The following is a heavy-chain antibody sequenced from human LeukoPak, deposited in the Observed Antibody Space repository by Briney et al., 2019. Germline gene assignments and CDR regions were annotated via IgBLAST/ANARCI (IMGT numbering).Heavy chain of an antibody. Sequence: ASVKVSCKASGYTFTSYAMNWVRQAPGQGLEWMGWINTKTGNPTYAQGFTGRFVFSLDTSVSTSYLQISSLKAEGTAVYYCARDGVDTLFDPWGQGTLVTVSS. J-gene: IGHJ5*02. CDR2: INTKTGNP. CDR1: GYTFTSYA. CDR3: ARDGVDTLFDP. V-gene: IGHV7-4-1*02. D-gene: IGHD5-18*01.